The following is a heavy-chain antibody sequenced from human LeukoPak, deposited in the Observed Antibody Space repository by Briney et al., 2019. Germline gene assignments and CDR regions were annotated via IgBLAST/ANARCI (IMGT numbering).Heavy chain of an antibody. CDR1: GYSISSGYY. CDR3: ARQIGYSYGKFDY. J-gene: IGHJ4*02. V-gene: IGHV4-38-2*02. Sequence: SETLSLTCTVSGYSISSGYYWGWIRQPPGKGLEWIGSIYHSGSTYYNPSLKSRVTISVDTSKNQFSLKLISVTAADTAVYYCARQIGYSYGKFDYWVQGTLVTVSS. D-gene: IGHD5-18*01. CDR2: IYHSGST.